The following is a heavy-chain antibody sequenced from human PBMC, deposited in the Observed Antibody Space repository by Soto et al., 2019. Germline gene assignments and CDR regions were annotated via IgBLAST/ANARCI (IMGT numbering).Heavy chain of an antibody. CDR1: GYSFTRYW. V-gene: IGHV5-51*01. CDR2: IYPGDSDT. Sequence: GEFLTISCTCSGYSFTRYWIGWVRQMPGKGLEWMGIIYPGDSDTRYSPSFQGQVTISADKSISTAYLQWSSLKASDTAMYYCARVFRGVAAQERGPDYWGQGTLVTVSS. CDR3: ARVFRGVAAQERGPDY. D-gene: IGHD6-13*01. J-gene: IGHJ4*02.